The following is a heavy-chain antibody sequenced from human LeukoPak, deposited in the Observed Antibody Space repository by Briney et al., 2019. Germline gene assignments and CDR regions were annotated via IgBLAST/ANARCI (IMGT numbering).Heavy chain of an antibody. CDR2: ISSSSSYI. V-gene: IGHV3-21*01. J-gene: IGHJ4*02. Sequence: GSLRLSCAASGFTFSSYSMNWVRQAPGKGLEWVSSISSSSSYIYYADSVKGRFTISRDNAKNTLYLQMSSLRAEDTAVYYCAREERDYGDYPLDYWGQGTLVTVSS. CDR3: AREERDYGDYPLDY. CDR1: GFTFSSYS. D-gene: IGHD4-17*01.